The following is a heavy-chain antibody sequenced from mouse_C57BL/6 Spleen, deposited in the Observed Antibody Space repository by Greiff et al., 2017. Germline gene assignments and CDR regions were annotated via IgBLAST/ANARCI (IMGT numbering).Heavy chain of an antibody. D-gene: IGHD2-4*01. CDR3: ARLDDYDFDY. J-gene: IGHJ2*01. Sequence: EVQLQQSGPELVKPGASVKMSCKASGYTFTDYNMHWVKQSHGKSLEWIGDINPNNGGTSYNQKFKGKATLKVNRSSSTAYMELRSLTSEDSAVYYCARLDDYDFDYWGQGTTLTVSS. V-gene: IGHV1-22*01. CDR1: GYTFTDYN. CDR2: INPNNGGT.